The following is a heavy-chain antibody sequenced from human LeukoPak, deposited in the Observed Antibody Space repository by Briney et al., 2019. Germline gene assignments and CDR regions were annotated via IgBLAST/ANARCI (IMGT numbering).Heavy chain of an antibody. J-gene: IGHJ4*02. Sequence: GASVKVSCKASGYSFTSYYIHWVRQAPGQGLEWMGIINPSTGSTIYAQKFQGRVTMTRDMSTSTVYMDLSSLRSADTAVYYCARCGPFYRGPSEYYFDYWGQGTLVTVSS. CDR1: GYSFTSYY. D-gene: IGHD4-23*01. CDR2: INPSTGST. CDR3: ARCGPFYRGPSEYYFDY. V-gene: IGHV1-46*01.